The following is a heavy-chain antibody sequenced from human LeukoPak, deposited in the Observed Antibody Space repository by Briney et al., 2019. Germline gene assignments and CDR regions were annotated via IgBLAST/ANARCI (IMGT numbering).Heavy chain of an antibody. V-gene: IGHV3-53*01. CDR2: IYSGGST. D-gene: IGHD3-22*01. Sequence: GSLRLSCAASGFTVSSNYMSWVRPAPGKGLEWVSVIYSGGSTYYADSVKGRFTISRDNSKNALYLQMNSLRAEDTAVYYCARDGYYDSSALDYWGQGTLVTVSS. CDR3: ARDGYYDSSALDY. CDR1: GFTVSSNY. J-gene: IGHJ4*02.